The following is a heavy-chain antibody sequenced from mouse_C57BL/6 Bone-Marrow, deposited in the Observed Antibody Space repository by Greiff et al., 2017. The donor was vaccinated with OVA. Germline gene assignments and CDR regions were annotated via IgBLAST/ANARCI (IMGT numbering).Heavy chain of an antibody. CDR1: GYAFTNYL. CDR3: ARGYGSSYYFDY. V-gene: IGHV1-54*01. J-gene: IGHJ2*01. CDR2: INPGSGGT. Sequence: QVQLQQSGAELVRPGTSVKVSCKASGYAFTNYLIEWVKQRPGQGLEWIGVINPGSGGTNYNEKFKGKATLTADKSSSTAYMQLSSLTSEDSAVYFCARGYGSSYYFDYWGQGTTLTVSS. D-gene: IGHD1-1*01.